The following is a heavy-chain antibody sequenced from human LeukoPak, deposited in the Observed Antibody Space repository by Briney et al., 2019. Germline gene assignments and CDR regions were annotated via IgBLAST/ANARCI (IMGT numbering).Heavy chain of an antibody. D-gene: IGHD3-3*01. CDR2: ISGSSDSS. CDR1: GFTFSTYA. V-gene: IGHV3-23*01. CDR3: GNDYPPFWP. Sequence: GGSLRLSCAASGFTFSTYAMSWVRQAPGKGLEWVSSISGSSDSSYYADSGKGRFTISRENSKNTLYLKINSLRAEDTAVYYCGNDYPPFWPGGQGTLVTVSS. J-gene: IGHJ4*02.